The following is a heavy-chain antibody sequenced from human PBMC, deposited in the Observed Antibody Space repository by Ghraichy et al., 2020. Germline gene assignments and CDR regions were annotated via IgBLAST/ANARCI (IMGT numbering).Heavy chain of an antibody. CDR2: IFYNGNT. Sequence: SETLSLTCTVSGGSISSRSYYWRWIRQPPGKGLEWIGTIFYNGNTYYNPSLRSRVIILADTSNNQFSLQLGSVTAADSAIYYCAREPFRLEPFHWFDPWGQGYLVSDSS. V-gene: IGHV4-39*02. D-gene: IGHD1-1*01. CDR3: AREPFRLEPFHWFDP. J-gene: IGHJ5*02. CDR1: GGSISSRSYY.